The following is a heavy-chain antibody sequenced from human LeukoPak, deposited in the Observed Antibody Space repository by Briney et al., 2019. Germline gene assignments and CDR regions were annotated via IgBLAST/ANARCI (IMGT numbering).Heavy chain of an antibody. J-gene: IGHJ3*02. V-gene: IGHV4-34*01. CDR1: GGSFSGYY. Sequence: KPSGTLSLTCAVYGGSFSGYYWSWIRQPPGKGLEWIGEINHSGSTNYNPSLKSRVTISVDTSKNQFSLKLSSVTAADTAVYYCARDGSGSYPLAFDIWGQGTMVTVSS. D-gene: IGHD3-10*01. CDR2: INHSGST. CDR3: ARDGSGSYPLAFDI.